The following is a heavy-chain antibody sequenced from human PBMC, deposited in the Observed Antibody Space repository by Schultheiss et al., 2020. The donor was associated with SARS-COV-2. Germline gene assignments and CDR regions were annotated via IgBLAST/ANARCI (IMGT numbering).Heavy chain of an antibody. CDR2: IWYDGSNK. CDR1: GFTFSSYG. V-gene: IGHV3-33*01. D-gene: IGHD2-2*01. CDR3: ARVGHCSSTNCYDYYYYYGMDV. J-gene: IGHJ6*02. Sequence: GGSLRLSCEASGFTFSSYGMHWVRQAPGKGLEWVAVIWYDGSNKYYADSVKGRFTISRDNSKNTLYLQMNSLRAEDTAVYYCARVGHCSSTNCYDYYYYYGMDVWGQGTTVTVSS.